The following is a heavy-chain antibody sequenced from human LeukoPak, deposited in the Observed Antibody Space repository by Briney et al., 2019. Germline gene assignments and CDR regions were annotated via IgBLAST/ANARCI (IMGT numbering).Heavy chain of an antibody. J-gene: IGHJ4*02. CDR3: TKVYSSGSFDY. CDR1: GGSISSSNW. Sequence: SGTLSLTRAVSGGSISSSNWWSWVRQPPGKGLEWIGEIYHSGNTNYNPSLTSRVTMSLDKSKNQFSLKLSSVTAADTALYYCTKVYSSGSFDYGGQGTLVTVSA. D-gene: IGHD6-19*01. CDR2: IYHSGNT. V-gene: IGHV4-4*02.